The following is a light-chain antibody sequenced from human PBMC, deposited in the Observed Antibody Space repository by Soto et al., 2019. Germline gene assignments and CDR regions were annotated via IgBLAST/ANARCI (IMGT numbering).Light chain of an antibody. J-gene: IGLJ1*01. CDR3: SSYTTSNTRQIA. Sequence: QSVLTQPASVSGSPGQSITISCTGTSSDVGGYNYVSWYQHHPGKAPKLIIYDVTNRPSGVSNPFSGSKSGNTASLTISGLQPEDEADYYCSSYTTSNTRQIAFVTGSKVTV. CDR1: SSDVGGYNY. V-gene: IGLV2-14*03. CDR2: DVT.